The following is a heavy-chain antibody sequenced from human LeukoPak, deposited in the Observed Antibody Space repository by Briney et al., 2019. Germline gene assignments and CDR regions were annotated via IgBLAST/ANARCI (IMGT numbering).Heavy chain of an antibody. CDR3: ARHLGTSSLTRYYYYMDV. CDR2: IYHSGST. CDR1: GYSISSGYY. J-gene: IGHJ6*03. D-gene: IGHD3-3*02. V-gene: IGHV4-38-2*02. Sequence: PSETLSLTCTVSGYSISSGYYWGWIRQPPGKGLEWIGSIYHSGSTYYNPSLKSRVTISVDTSKNQFSLRLSSVTAAGTAVYYCARHLGTSSLTRYYYYMDVWGKGTTVTVSS.